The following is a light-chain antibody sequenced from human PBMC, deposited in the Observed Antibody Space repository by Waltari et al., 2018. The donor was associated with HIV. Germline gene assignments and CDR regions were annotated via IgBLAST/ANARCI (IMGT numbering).Light chain of an antibody. CDR3: QQYAAWPYT. V-gene: IGKV3-15*01. J-gene: IGKJ2*01. Sequence: EIVMTQSPDTLSVSPGESATLSCRDSQSVSNTVAWYQQHPGQAPRLLMYRASTRATGFPVRFSGSGSGTEFTLTISSLQSEDFAVYFCQQYAAWPYTFGQGTKLEIK. CDR2: RAS. CDR1: QSVSNT.